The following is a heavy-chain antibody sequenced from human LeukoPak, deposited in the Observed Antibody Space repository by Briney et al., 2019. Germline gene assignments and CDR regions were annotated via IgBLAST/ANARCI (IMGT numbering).Heavy chain of an antibody. Sequence: GGSLRLSCAASGFTFSSYAMSWVRQAPGKGLEWVSAISGSGGSTYYADSVKGRFTISRDNSKNTLYLQMNSLRAEDTAVYYCAKIPYDYVWGGYRSDYWGQGTLVTVSS. CDR2: ISGSGGST. D-gene: IGHD3-16*02. J-gene: IGHJ4*02. CDR3: AKIPYDYVWGGYRSDY. V-gene: IGHV3-23*01. CDR1: GFTFSSYA.